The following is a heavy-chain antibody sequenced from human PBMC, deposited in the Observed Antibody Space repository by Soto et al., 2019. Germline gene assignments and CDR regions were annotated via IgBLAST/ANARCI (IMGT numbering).Heavy chain of an antibody. Sequence: QITLKESGPTVVKPTQTLTLTCTFSGFSLITSGEGVAWIRQPPGKALEWLAVIYWDDDKRYSPSLKSRLTITRDTSKNQVFLTMTIRDPVDTATDYCVHGRVDNWFDPWGQGTLVTVSS. CDR3: VHGRVDNWFDP. D-gene: IGHD2-21*01. V-gene: IGHV2-5*02. CDR2: IYWDDDK. CDR1: GFSLITSGEG. J-gene: IGHJ5*02.